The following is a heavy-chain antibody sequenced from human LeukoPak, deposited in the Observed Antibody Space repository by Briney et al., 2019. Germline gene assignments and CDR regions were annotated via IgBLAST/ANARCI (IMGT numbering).Heavy chain of an antibody. J-gene: IGHJ5*02. D-gene: IGHD2-15*01. CDR3: AAAPIGYCSGGSCYSWFDP. CDR1: GGSISSSSYY. Sequence: SETLSLTCTVSGGSISSSSYYWGWIRQPPGKGLEWIGSIYYSGSTYYNPSLKSRVTISVDTSKSQFSLKLSSVTAADTAVYYCAAAPIGYCSGGSCYSWFDPWGQGTLVTVSS. V-gene: IGHV4-39*01. CDR2: IYYSGST.